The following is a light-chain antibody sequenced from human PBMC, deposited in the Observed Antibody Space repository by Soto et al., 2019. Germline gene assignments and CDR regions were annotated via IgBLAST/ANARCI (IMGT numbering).Light chain of an antibody. V-gene: IGKV3-20*01. CDR3: QQYYSSAPWT. CDR2: GAS. CDR1: QSVSSSY. J-gene: IGKJ1*01. Sequence: EIVLTQSPGTLSLSPGERAILSCRASQSVSSSYFAWYQQKPGQAPRLLIYGASSRATGIPDRFSGSGSGTDFILTISRLEPEDFAVYYCQQYYSSAPWTFGQGTKVDIK.